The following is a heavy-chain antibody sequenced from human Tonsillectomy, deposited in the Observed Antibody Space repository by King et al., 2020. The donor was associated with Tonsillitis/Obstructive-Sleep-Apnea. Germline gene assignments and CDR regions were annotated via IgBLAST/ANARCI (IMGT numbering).Heavy chain of an antibody. CDR3: ARDPRVAVAGSFDY. CDR2: INTNTGNP. CDR1: GYTFTSYA. D-gene: IGHD6-19*01. Sequence: VQLVQSGSELKKPGASVKVSCKASGYTFTSYAINWVRQAPGQGREWMGWINTNTGNPTYAQGFTGRFVFSLDTSVSTAYLQINGLKAEDTALYYCARDPRVAVAGSFDYWGQGTLVTVSS. V-gene: IGHV7-4-1*02. J-gene: IGHJ4*02.